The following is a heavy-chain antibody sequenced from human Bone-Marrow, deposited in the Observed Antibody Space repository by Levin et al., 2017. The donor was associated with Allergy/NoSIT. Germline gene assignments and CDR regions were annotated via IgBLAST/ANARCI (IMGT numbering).Heavy chain of an antibody. CDR3: AKDSPESGDYFAGVS. J-gene: IGHJ4*02. D-gene: IGHD4-17*01. CDR2: ISGSGGRT. V-gene: IGHV3-23*01. Sequence: GGSLRLSCAGSGFIFSSYAMSWVRQAPGKGPQWVSAISGSGGRTFYADAVKGRFTISRDNTNSTLFLQMNSLRVEDTAVYYCAKDSPESGDYFAGVSWGQGVLVAVSS. CDR1: GFIFSSYA.